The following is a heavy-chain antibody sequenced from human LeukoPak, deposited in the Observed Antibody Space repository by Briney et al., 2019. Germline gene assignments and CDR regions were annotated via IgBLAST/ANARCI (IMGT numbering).Heavy chain of an antibody. D-gene: IGHD3-10*01. Sequence: SETLSLXCTVSGGSISSSSYYWGWIRQPPGKGLEWIGSIYYSGSTYYNPSLKSRVTISVDTSKNQFSLKLSSVTAADTAVYYCARLVYGSGSYYNPLDYWGQGTLVTVSS. CDR3: ARLVYGSGSYYNPLDY. J-gene: IGHJ4*02. CDR2: IYYSGST. V-gene: IGHV4-39*01. CDR1: GGSISSSSYY.